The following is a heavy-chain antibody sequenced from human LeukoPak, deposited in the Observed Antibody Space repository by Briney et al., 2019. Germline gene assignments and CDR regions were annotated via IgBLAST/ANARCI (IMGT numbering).Heavy chain of an antibody. CDR1: GGSISSSSYY. J-gene: IGHJ3*02. CDR3: ARDSGYSSSWFYLDAFDI. V-gene: IGHV4-39*02. CDR2: IYYSGST. Sequence: PSETLSLTCTASGGSISSSSYYWGWIRQPPGKGLEWIGSIYYSGSTYYNPSLKSRVTISVDTSKNQFSLKLSSVTAADTAVYYCARDSGYSSSWFYLDAFDIWGQGTMVTVSS. D-gene: IGHD6-13*01.